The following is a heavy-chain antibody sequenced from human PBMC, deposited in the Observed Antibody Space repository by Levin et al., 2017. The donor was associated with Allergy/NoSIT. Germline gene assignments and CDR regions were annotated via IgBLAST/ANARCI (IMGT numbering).Heavy chain of an antibody. V-gene: IGHV3-20*04. CDR3: ARGYYYYMDV. CDR2: INWNGGST. J-gene: IGHJ6*03. CDR1: GFTFDDYG. Sequence: GGSLRLSCAASGFTFDDYGMSWVRQAPGKGLEWFSGINWNGGSTGYADSVKGRFTISRDNAKNSLYLQMYSLRAEDTAWYYCARGYYYYMDVWGKGTTVTVSS.